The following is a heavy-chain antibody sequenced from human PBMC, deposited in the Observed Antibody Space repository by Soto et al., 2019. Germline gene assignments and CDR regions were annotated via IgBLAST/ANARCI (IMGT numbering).Heavy chain of an antibody. CDR2: IYYSGST. CDR3: AREGRDGYNSLFDY. D-gene: IGHD5-12*01. V-gene: IGHV4-30-4*01. CDR1: GGSISSGDYY. Sequence: SETLSLTCTVSGGSISSGDYYWSWIRQPPGKGLEWIGYIYYSGSTYYNPSLKSRVTISVDTSKNQFSLKLSSVTAADTAAYYCAREGRDGYNSLFDYWGQGTLVTVSS. J-gene: IGHJ4*02.